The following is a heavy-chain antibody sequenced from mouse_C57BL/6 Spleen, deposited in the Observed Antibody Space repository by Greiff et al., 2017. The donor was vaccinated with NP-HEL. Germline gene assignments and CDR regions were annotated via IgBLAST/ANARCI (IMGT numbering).Heavy chain of an antibody. J-gene: IGHJ4*01. D-gene: IGHD2-4*01. CDR2: INYDGSST. V-gene: IGHV5-16*01. CDR1: GFTFSDYY. Sequence: VQLVESEGGLVQPGSSMKLSCTASGFTFSDYYMAWVRQVPEKGLEWVANINYDGSSTYYLDSLKSRFIISRDNAKNILYLQMSSLKSEDTATYYCARDPRLRGAMDYWGQGTSVTVSS. CDR3: ARDPRLRGAMDY.